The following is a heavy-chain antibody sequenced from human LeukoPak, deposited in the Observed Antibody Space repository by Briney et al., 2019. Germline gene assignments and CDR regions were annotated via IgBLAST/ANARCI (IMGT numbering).Heavy chain of an antibody. CDR3: ARGGGQRITIFGVVTHSYYYYYGMDV. Sequence: GASVKVSCKASGYTFTSYGISWVRQAPGQGLEWMGWISAYNGNTNYAQKLQGRVTMTTDTSTSTAYMELRGLRSDDTAVYYCARGGGQRITIFGVVTHSYYYYYGMDVWGQGTTVTVSS. D-gene: IGHD3-3*01. CDR1: GYTFTSYG. J-gene: IGHJ6*02. CDR2: ISAYNGNT. V-gene: IGHV1-18*01.